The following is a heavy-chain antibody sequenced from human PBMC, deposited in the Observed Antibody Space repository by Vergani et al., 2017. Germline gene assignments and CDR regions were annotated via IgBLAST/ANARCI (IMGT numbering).Heavy chain of an antibody. D-gene: IGHD6-6*01. CDR3: SKDVHSSSPEYFDY. J-gene: IGHJ4*02. CDR1: GFTFSSYA. Sequence: EVQLLESGGGLVQPGGSLRLSCAASGFTFSSYAMSWVRQAPVKGLEWVSAISGSGGSTYYADSVKGRFTISRDNSKNTLYLQMTSLRAEDTAVYYCSKDVHSSSPEYFDYWGQGTLVTVSS. CDR2: ISGSGGST. V-gene: IGHV3-23*01.